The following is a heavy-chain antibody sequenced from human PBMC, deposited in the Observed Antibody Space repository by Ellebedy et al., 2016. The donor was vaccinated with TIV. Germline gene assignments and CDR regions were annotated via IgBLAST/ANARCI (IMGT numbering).Heavy chain of an antibody. J-gene: IGHJ5*02. D-gene: IGHD5-12*01. V-gene: IGHV4-4*02. CDR3: AKDWTRGGGYFVSWFDP. Sequence: MPGGSLRLSCGVSGGSIDSDNYWSWVRQPPGKGLEWIGEVYRDGHINYNPSLKSRVTISLDKSKNQFSLNLKSMTAADTAMYYCAKDWTRGGGYFVSWFDPWGQGTLVTVSS. CDR1: GGSIDSDNY. CDR2: VYRDGHI.